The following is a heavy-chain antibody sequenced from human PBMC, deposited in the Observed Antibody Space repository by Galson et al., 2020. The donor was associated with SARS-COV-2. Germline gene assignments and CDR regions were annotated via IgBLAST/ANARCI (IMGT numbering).Heavy chain of an antibody. CDR1: GFTFSSYA. CDR3: VPRIFGAGPFREYFQH. CDR2: ISGSGGST. V-gene: IGHV3-23*01. D-gene: IGHD3-10*01. J-gene: IGHJ1*01. Sequence: GGSLRLSCAASGFTFSSYAMSWVRQAPGKGLEWVSAISGSGGSTYYADSVKGRFTISRDNSKNTLYLQMNSLRAEDTAVYYCVPRIFGAGPFREYFQHWGQGTLVTVSS.